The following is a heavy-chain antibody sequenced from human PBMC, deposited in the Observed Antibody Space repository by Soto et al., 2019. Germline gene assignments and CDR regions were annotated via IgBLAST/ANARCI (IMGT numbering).Heavy chain of an antibody. J-gene: IGHJ4*02. Sequence: QMQLVQSGPEVKKPGTSVKVSCKASGFTFTSSAVQWVRQARGQRLEWIGWIVVGSGNTNYAQKFQKRVTITRDMSTSTAYMELSSLRSEDTAVYYCVAEFSVATEASWAYYFDYWGQGTLVTVSS. CDR3: VAEFSVATEASWAYYFDY. V-gene: IGHV1-58*01. CDR2: IVVGSGNT. CDR1: GFTFTSSA. D-gene: IGHD5-12*01.